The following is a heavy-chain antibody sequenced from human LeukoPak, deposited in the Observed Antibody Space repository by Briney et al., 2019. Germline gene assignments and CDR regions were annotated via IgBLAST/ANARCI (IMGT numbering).Heavy chain of an antibody. D-gene: IGHD2/OR15-2a*01. CDR2: FHSSGST. Sequence: SETLSLTCTVSGGSIGSTSFYWGWIRQPPGKGLEWIGNFHSSGSTYYNPSLKSRVTISVDTAENQFSLNLTSVTAADTAVYYCARHGKGVTYFYTFDIWGQGTVVAVSS. CDR1: GGSIGSTSFY. V-gene: IGHV4-39*07. J-gene: IGHJ3*02. CDR3: ARHGKGVTYFYTFDI.